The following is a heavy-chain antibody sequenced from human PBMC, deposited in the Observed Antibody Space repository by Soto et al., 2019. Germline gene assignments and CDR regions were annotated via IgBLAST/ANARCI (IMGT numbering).Heavy chain of an antibody. CDR1: GYTFTSYA. D-gene: IGHD3-9*01. Sequence: ASVKVSCKASGYTFTSYAMHWVRQAPGQRLEWMGWINAGNGNTKYSQKFQGRVTITRDTSASTAYMELSSLRSEDTAVYYCARERYDILTGRNWFDPWGQGTLVTVS. J-gene: IGHJ5*02. CDR3: ARERYDILTGRNWFDP. V-gene: IGHV1-3*01. CDR2: INAGNGNT.